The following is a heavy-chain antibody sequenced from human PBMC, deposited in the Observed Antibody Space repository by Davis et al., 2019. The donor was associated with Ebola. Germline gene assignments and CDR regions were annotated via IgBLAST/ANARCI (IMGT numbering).Heavy chain of an antibody. CDR2: IYYSGST. Sequence: SETLSLTCTVSGGSISSSSYYWGWIRQPPGKGLEWIGYIYYSGSTYYNPSLKSRVTISVDTSKNQFSLKLSSVTAADTAVYYCARVNRYYVSSGYYPPYWYFDLWGRGTLVTVSS. J-gene: IGHJ2*01. V-gene: IGHV4-30-4*08. D-gene: IGHD3-22*01. CDR1: GGSISSSSYY. CDR3: ARVNRYYVSSGYYPPYWYFDL.